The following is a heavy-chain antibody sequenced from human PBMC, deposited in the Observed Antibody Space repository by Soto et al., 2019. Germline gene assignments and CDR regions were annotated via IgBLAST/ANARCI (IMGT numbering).Heavy chain of an antibody. J-gene: IGHJ3*02. CDR2: ISDDGDKV. CDR1: EFTFSDYA. V-gene: IGHV3-30-3*01. CDR3: ASPHYHASSGPNAHAFDI. D-gene: IGHD3-22*01. Sequence: PGGSLRLSCAASEFTFSDYAMHWVRQAPGKGLEWVAVISDDGDKVFYTDSMKDRLTISRDNSKSTLFLQLTSLGPEDTALYYCASPHYHASSGPNAHAFDIWGQGTLVPVSS.